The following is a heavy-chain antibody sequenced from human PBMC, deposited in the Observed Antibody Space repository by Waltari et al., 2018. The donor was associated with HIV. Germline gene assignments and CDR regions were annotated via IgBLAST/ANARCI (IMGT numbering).Heavy chain of an antibody. V-gene: IGHV3-23*01. CDR2: ISGSGDNR. D-gene: IGHD6-13*01. CDR3: TKDPVTAVGNINWFDP. CDR1: GFSFSIYA. J-gene: IGHJ5*02. Sequence: EVQLLESGGGLVQPGGSLRLSCRASGFSFSIYAMNWVRQAPGKGREWVSGISGSGDNRYYADSVKGRFTISRDNSKNKVFLQMKSLRPEDTAFYYCTKDPVTAVGNINWFDPWGQGTLVTVSS.